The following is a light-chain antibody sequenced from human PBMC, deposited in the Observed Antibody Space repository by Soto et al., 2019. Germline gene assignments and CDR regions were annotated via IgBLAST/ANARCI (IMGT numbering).Light chain of an antibody. Sequence: QSALTQPPSASGSPGQSVTISCTGTSSDVGGYDNVCWYQQHPGKAPKIMMYDVSKRPSGVPDRFSGSKSGDTASLTVSGLQAEDEADYYCSSYAGINTVVFGGGTKLNVL. CDR2: DVS. J-gene: IGLJ2*01. V-gene: IGLV2-8*01. CDR1: SSDVGGYDN. CDR3: SSYAGINTVV.